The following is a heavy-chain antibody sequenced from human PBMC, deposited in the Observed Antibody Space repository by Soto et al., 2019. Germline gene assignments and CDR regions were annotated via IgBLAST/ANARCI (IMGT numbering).Heavy chain of an antibody. CDR2: IKGEADGGTT. V-gene: IGHV3-15*01. J-gene: IGHJ4*02. D-gene: IGHD3-22*01. CDR3: TTGLSNGYYNFDY. CDR1: GFTFNNAW. Sequence: GGSLRLSCAAPGFTFNNAWMSWVRQAPGKGLEGVGRIKGEADGGTTDYAAPVKGRITISRDHSKDTLYLRMNSLKTEDTAVYYCTTGLSNGYYNFDYWGQGTPVTVSS.